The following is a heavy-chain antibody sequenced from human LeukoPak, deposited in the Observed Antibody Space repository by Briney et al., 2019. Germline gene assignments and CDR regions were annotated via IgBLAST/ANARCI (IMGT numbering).Heavy chain of an antibody. CDR3: ARYTGGYCSSTSCYYTPTRFDY. J-gene: IGHJ4*02. V-gene: IGHV4-34*01. Sequence: SETLSLTCAVYGGSFSGYYWSWIRQPPGKGLEWIGEINHSGSTNYNPSLKSRVTISVDTSKNQFSLKLSSVTAADTAVYYCARYTGGYCSSTSCYYTPTRFDYWGQGTLVTVSS. CDR1: GGSFSGYY. D-gene: IGHD2-2*01. CDR2: INHSGST.